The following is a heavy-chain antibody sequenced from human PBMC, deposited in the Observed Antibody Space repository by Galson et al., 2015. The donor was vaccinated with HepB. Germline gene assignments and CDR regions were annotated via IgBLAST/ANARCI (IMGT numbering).Heavy chain of an antibody. Sequence: SLRLSCAGSGFTFSNYDMNWVRQAPGSGLEWISYISNSGRTIYYADSVKGRFTISRDNAKNSLYLQMNSLRVEDTAVYYCARGPARGFYSGSDWGLDYWGQGTLVTVSS. V-gene: IGHV3-48*03. D-gene: IGHD5-12*01. CDR3: ARGPARGFYSGSDWGLDY. CDR1: GFTFSNYD. J-gene: IGHJ4*02. CDR2: ISNSGRTI.